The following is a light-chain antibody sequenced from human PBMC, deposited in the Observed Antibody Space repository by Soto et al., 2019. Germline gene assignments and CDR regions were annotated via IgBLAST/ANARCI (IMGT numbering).Light chain of an antibody. J-gene: IGKJ3*01. CDR1: QGISSY. Sequence: IQLTQSPSSLSASVGDRVTITCRASQGISSYLAWYQQKPGKAPNLLIYAASTLQSGVPSRFSGSGSGTDFTLTISSLQPEDFATYYCQQLNSYPQTFGPGTKVDLK. V-gene: IGKV1-9*01. CDR3: QQLNSYPQT. CDR2: AAS.